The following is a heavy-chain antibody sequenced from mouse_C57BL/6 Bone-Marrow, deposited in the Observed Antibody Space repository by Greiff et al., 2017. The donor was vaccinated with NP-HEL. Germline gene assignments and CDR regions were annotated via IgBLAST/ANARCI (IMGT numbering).Heavy chain of an antibody. Sequence: EVQLQQSGPELVKPGASVKIPCKASGYTFTDYNMDWVKQSHGKSLEWIGDINPNNGGTIYNQKFKGKATLTVDKSSSTAYMELRSLTSEDTVVYYCARYDYYGSYWYFDVWGTGTTVTVSS. CDR2: INPNNGGT. D-gene: IGHD1-1*01. CDR1: GYTFTDYN. CDR3: ARYDYYGSYWYFDV. V-gene: IGHV1-18*01. J-gene: IGHJ1*03.